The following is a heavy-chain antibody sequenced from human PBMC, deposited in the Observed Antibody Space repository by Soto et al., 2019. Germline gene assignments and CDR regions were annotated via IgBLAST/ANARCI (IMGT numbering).Heavy chain of an antibody. Sequence: EVQLVESGGGLVQPGRSLRLSCAASGFTFDDYAMHWVRQAPGKGLEWVSGISWNSGSIGYADSVKGRFTISRDNAKNSLYLQRNSLRAEDTALYYCAKDPTPDSIAAAGTPDYWGQGTLVTVSS. J-gene: IGHJ4*02. CDR1: GFTFDDYA. D-gene: IGHD6-13*01. CDR3: AKDPTPDSIAAAGTPDY. V-gene: IGHV3-9*01. CDR2: ISWNSGSI.